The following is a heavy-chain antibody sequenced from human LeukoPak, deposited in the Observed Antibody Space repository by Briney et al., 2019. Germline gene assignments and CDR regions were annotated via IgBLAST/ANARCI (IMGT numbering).Heavy chain of an antibody. J-gene: IGHJ6*03. CDR2: MNPNSGNT. CDR1: GYTFTNWG. D-gene: IGHD6-19*01. V-gene: IGHV1-8*02. Sequence: ASVKVSCKASGYTFTNWGLNWVRQATGQGLEWMGWMNPNSGNTGYARKFQGRVSMTRNTSISTAYMELSSLRSEDTAVYYCARFGRTVAGASVYYYYMDVWGKGTTVTVSS. CDR3: ARFGRTVAGASVYYYYMDV.